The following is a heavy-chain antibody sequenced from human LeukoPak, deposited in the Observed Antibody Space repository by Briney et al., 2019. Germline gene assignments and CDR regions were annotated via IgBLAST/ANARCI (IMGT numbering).Heavy chain of an antibody. Sequence: GGSLRLSCAASGFTFSTYAMNWVRQAPGKGLEWVSSISSSSSYIYYADSMRGRFTISRDNAKNSLYLQMNSLRAEDTAVYYCARGPYSSSYYFDYWGQGTLVTVSS. CDR1: GFTFSTYA. D-gene: IGHD6-6*01. CDR2: ISSSSSYI. V-gene: IGHV3-21*01. CDR3: ARGPYSSSYYFDY. J-gene: IGHJ4*02.